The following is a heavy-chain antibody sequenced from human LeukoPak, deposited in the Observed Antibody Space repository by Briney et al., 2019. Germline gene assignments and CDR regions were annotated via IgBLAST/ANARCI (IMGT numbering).Heavy chain of an antibody. J-gene: IGHJ4*02. V-gene: IGHV3-9*03. CDR3: AAGDDFRIDY. CDR2: ITWNSGII. CDR1: GFTFDDYA. D-gene: IGHD1-1*01. Sequence: GGSLRLSCAASGFTFDDYAMHWVRQAPGKGPEWVSGITWNSGIIGYADSVKGRFTISRDNAKYSLYLQMNSLRAEDMAFYYCAAGDDFRIDYWGQGSLVTVSS.